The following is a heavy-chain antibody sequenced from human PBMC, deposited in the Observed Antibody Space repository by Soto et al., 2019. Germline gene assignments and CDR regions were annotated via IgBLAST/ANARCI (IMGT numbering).Heavy chain of an antibody. CDR1: GFTFNNYA. J-gene: IGHJ4*02. V-gene: IGHV3-23*01. D-gene: IGHD2-2*01. Sequence: GGSLRLSCASSGFTFNNYAMGLVRQAPGKGLEWVSAITGSGSDTYYLDSVKGRFTISRDNSKNTLYLQMNSLRAEDTAICYCAKLGSSTWSPHYYFDYWGQGTLVTV. CDR2: ITGSGSDT. CDR3: AKLGSSTWSPHYYFDY.